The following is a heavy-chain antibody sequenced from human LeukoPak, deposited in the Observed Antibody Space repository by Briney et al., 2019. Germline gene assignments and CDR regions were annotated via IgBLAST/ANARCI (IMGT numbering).Heavy chain of an antibody. Sequence: GASVKVSCKASGGTFSSYAISWVRQAPGQGLEWMGGIIPIFGTANYAPKFQGRVTITTDESTSTAYMELSSLRSEDTAVYYCARSSILVGATRYGAFDIWGQGTMVTVSS. CDR2: IIPIFGTA. CDR3: ARSSILVGATRYGAFDI. J-gene: IGHJ3*02. V-gene: IGHV1-69*05. D-gene: IGHD1-26*01. CDR1: GGTFSSYA.